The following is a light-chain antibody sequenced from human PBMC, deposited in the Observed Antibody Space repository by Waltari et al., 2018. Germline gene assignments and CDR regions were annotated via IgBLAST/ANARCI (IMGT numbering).Light chain of an antibody. CDR3: QQSKTFPPT. CDR1: ADIGTL. V-gene: IGKV1-12*01. Sequence: DIQMTQSPSSVSASVGDRVTITCRARADIGTLVSWYQHKLGEAPSLLIYHVSSLQSGVPSRFSGRCSGTDFTITISSLQPEDFATYSCQQSKTFPPTFGRGTTVE. CDR2: HVS. J-gene: IGKJ1*01.